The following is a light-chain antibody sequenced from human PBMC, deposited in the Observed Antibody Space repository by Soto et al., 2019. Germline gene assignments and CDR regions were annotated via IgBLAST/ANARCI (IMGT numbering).Light chain of an antibody. Sequence: EIVLTQSPGTLSLSPGERATLSCRASQSVSSSYLAWYQQKPGQAPRLLIYGASSRATGIPDRFSGSGSGTDFTLTISRLEPEDLAVYYCQQYGRSLRTFGQGTKV. J-gene: IGKJ1*01. CDR3: QQYGRSLRT. CDR2: GAS. V-gene: IGKV3-20*01. CDR1: QSVSSSY.